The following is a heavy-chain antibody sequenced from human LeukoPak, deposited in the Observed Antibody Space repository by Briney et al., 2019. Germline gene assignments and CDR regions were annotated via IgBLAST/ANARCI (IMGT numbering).Heavy chain of an antibody. J-gene: IGHJ6*02. Sequence: GASVKVSCKASGGTFSSYAISWVRQAPGQGLEWMGGIIPIIGTANYAQKFQGRVTITADESTSTAYMELSSLRSEDTAVYYCARYQGRITMVRGPRAHYYYGMDVWGQGTTVTVSS. CDR3: ARYQGRITMVRGPRAHYYYGMDV. V-gene: IGHV1-69*01. D-gene: IGHD3-10*01. CDR2: IIPIIGTA. CDR1: GGTFSSYA.